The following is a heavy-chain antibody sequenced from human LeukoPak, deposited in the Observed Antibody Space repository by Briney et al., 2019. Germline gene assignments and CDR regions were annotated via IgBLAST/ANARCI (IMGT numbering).Heavy chain of an antibody. CDR1: GFTFGDYA. J-gene: IGHJ4*02. D-gene: IGHD5-18*01. CDR2: IRSKAYGGAT. CDR3: TRERYSYGYLLID. Sequence: PGGSLRLSCTASGFTFGDYAMSWFRQAPGKGLEWVGFIRSKAYGGATEYVASVKGRFTISRDDSKSIAYLQMNSLKTEDTAVYYCTRERYSYGYLLIDWGQGTLVTVSS. V-gene: IGHV3-49*03.